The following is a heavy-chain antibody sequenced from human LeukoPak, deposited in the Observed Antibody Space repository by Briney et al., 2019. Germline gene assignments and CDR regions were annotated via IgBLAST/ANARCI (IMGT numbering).Heavy chain of an antibody. CDR1: GFTFSSYW. J-gene: IGHJ5*02. CDR2: IKKDGSEK. CDR3: ARDGGCSSTSCYSRFNWLDP. V-gene: IGHV3-7*01. D-gene: IGHD2-2*01. Sequence: GGSLRLSCAASGFTFSSYWMSWVRQAPGKGLEWVANIKKDGSEKYYVDSVKGRFTISRDNAKNSLYLQMNSLRAEDTAVYYCARDGGCSSTSCYSRFNWLDPWGQGTLVTVSS.